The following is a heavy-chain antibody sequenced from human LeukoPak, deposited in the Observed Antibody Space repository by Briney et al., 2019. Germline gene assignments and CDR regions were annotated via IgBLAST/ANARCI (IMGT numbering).Heavy chain of an antibody. J-gene: IGHJ4*02. V-gene: IGHV3-7*04. CDR3: AREVSARADY. CDR1: GFTLSSYW. CDR2: IKQGGSEK. D-gene: IGHD6-25*01. Sequence: GGSLRLSCAASGFTLSSYWMSWVRQAPGKGLEWVANIKQGGSEKYYVDSVKGRFTISRGNAKNSLYLQMNSLRAEDTAVYYCAREVSARADYWGQGTLVTVSS.